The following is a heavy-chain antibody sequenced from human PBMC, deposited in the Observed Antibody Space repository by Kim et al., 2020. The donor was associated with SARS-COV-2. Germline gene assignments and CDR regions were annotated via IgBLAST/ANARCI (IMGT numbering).Heavy chain of an antibody. V-gene: IGHV4-39*01. D-gene: IGHD5-18*01. CDR1: GGSISSSSYY. CDR3: ARPSDTANWFDP. J-gene: IGHJ5*02. CDR2: IYYSGST. Sequence: SETLSLTCTVSGGSISSSSYYWGWIRQPPGKGLEWIGSIYYSGSTYYNPSLKSRVTISVDTSKNQFSLKLSSVTAADTAVYYCARPSDTANWFDPWGQGTLVTVSS.